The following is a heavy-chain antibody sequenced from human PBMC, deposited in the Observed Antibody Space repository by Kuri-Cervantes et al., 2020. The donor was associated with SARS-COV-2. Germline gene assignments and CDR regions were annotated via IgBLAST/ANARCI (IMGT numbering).Heavy chain of an antibody. CDR2: ISEAGGT. Sequence: ESLKISCTASGDSITIYYWSWIRQSPGKGLGWIGYISEAGGTNYNPSLKSRVTMSVDISKNQFSLKMNSVNAADTAVYYCARGTTPVYVSGPLWFHLDLWGQGILVTVSS. V-gene: IGHV4-59*01. CDR3: ARGTTPVYVSGPLWFHLDL. D-gene: IGHD3-10*01. CDR1: GDSITIYY. J-gene: IGHJ5*02.